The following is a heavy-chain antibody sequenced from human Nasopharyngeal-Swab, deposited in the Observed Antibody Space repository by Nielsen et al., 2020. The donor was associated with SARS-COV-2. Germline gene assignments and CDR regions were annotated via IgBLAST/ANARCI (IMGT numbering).Heavy chain of an antibody. CDR1: GFTFTNAW. J-gene: IGHJ4*02. CDR2: IKSKSDGGTT. Sequence: GESLKISCAASGFTFTNAWMGWVRTAPGKGLEWVGRIKSKSDGGTTDYAAPVKGRFSISRDDSRNTIYVQMNTLQTEDTAVYYCTTDRGITERPLFDFWGQGTLVTVSS. D-gene: IGHD1-14*01. CDR3: TTDRGITERPLFDF. V-gene: IGHV3-15*01.